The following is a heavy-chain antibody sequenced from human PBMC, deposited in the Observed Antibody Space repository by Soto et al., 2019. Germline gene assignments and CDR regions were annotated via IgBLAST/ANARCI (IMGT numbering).Heavy chain of an antibody. Sequence: QVQLVESGGGVVQPGRSLRLSCTASGFTFDSHTMHWVRQSPGKGLEWVALISFDGSLKYDSDSVKGRFSISRYNSKNTVFLEMNSLRPEDTAVYYCARTYSSSWNYLDYWGQGVQVIVSS. CDR2: ISFDGSLK. J-gene: IGHJ4*02. CDR1: GFTFDSHT. D-gene: IGHD6-13*01. V-gene: IGHV3-30*04. CDR3: ARTYSSSWNYLDY.